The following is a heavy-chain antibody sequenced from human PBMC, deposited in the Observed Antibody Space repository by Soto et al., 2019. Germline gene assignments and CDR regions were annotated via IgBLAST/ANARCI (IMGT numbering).Heavy chain of an antibody. CDR3: TTDFFGGSLFDY. J-gene: IGHJ4*02. CDR1: GFTFSNAW. V-gene: IGHV3-15*01. CDR2: IKSKTDGGTT. D-gene: IGHD2-15*01. Sequence: KPGGSLSLSCAASGFTFSNAWMSWVRQAPGKGLEWVGRIKSKTDGGTTDYAAPVKGRFTISRDDSKNTLYLQMNSLKTEDTAVYYCTTDFFGGSLFDYWGQGTLVTVSS.